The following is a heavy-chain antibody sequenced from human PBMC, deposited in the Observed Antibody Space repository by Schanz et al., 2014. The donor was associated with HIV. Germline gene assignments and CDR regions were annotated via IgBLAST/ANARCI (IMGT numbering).Heavy chain of an antibody. CDR1: GFNFNNYA. D-gene: IGHD3-16*01. CDR2: NTDSGDKT. Sequence: EVQLLDSGGGLVQPGGPLRLSCVASGFNFNNYAMPWARRARGKGLQWARANTDSGDKTDYTDSVKGRFTISRDNSRNTLFLQMDSLRVDDTAVYYCAQMGAFAAFDIWGHGTVVTVSS. J-gene: IGHJ3*02. V-gene: IGHV3-23*01. CDR3: AQMGAFAAFDI.